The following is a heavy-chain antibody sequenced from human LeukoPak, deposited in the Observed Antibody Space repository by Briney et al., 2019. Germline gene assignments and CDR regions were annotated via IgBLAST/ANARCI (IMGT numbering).Heavy chain of an antibody. CDR1: GGSFSGYY. CDR2: INHSGST. CDR3: ARGWDTAMVFDY. D-gene: IGHD5-18*01. J-gene: IGHJ4*02. Sequence: SETLSLTCAVYGGSFSGYYWSWIRQPPGKGLEWIGEINHSGSTNYNPSLKSRVTISVDTSKNQFSLKLSSVTDADTAVYYCARGWDTAMVFDYWGQGTLVTVSS. V-gene: IGHV4-34*01.